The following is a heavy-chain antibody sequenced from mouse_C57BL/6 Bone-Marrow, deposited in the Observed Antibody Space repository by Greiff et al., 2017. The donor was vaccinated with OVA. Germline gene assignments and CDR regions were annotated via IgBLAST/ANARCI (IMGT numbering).Heavy chain of an antibody. CDR1: GYSFTGYY. CDR3: ATTGFAWFAY. J-gene: IGHJ3*01. CDR2: INPSTGGT. V-gene: IGHV1-42*01. D-gene: IGHD4-1*02. Sequence: EVHLVESGPELVKPGASVKISCKASGYSFTGYYMNWVKQSPEKSLEWIGEINPSTGGTTYNQKFKAKATLTVDKSSSTAYMQLKSLTSEDSAVYYCATTGFAWFAYWGQGTLVTVSA.